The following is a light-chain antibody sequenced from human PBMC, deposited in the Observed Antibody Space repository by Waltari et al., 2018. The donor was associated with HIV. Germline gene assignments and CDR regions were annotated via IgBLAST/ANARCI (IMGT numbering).Light chain of an antibody. CDR2: ETN. CDR3: GTWDSSLRSMV. CDR1: SSNIANNY. Sequence: QSVLTQPPSVSAAPGQKVTISCSGSSSNIANNYVFWYQQLPGTAPKLLIYETNRRPSGIPDRFSGSKSGTSATLGISGLQTGDEADYSCGTWDSSLRSMVFGGGTKLTVL. J-gene: IGLJ2*01. V-gene: IGLV1-51*02.